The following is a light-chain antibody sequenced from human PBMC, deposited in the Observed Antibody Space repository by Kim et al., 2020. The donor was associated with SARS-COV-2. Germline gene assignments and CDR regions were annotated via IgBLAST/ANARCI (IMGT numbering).Light chain of an antibody. V-gene: IGKV3-11*01. Sequence: EIVLTQSPGTLSLSPGERATLSCRASQSVRSYIAWYQQKLGQTPRLLIYDTSSRATGIPARFSGSGSGTDFTLTISSLEPEDFAVYYCQQRYNWPLTFGGGNKLEI. CDR2: DTS. CDR1: QSVRSY. CDR3: QQRYNWPLT. J-gene: IGKJ4*01.